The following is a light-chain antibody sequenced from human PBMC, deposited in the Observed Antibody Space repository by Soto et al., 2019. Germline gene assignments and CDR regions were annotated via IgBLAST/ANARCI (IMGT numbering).Light chain of an antibody. CDR2: EVS. CDR3: SSYTSSSTVV. CDR1: SSDVGGYNY. Sequence: QSAPTQPASVSGSPGLSITISCTGTSSDVGGYNYVSWYQQHPGKPPKFMIYEVSNRPSGVSNRFSGSKSGNTASLTISGVQAEDEADYYCSSYTSSSTVVFGGRTKLTVL. J-gene: IGLJ2*01. V-gene: IGLV2-14*01.